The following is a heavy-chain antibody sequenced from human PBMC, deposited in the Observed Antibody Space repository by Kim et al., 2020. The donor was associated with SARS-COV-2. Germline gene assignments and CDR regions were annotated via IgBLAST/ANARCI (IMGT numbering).Heavy chain of an antibody. Sequence: ASVKVSCKVSGYTLTELSMHWVRQAPGKGLEWMGGFDPEDGETIYAQKFQGRVTMTEDTSTDTAYMELSSLRSEDTAVYYCATASGDSSGYVPGFSYWGQGTLVTVSS. CDR3: ATASGDSSGYVPGFSY. D-gene: IGHD3-22*01. V-gene: IGHV1-24*01. CDR2: FDPEDGET. J-gene: IGHJ4*02. CDR1: GYTLTELS.